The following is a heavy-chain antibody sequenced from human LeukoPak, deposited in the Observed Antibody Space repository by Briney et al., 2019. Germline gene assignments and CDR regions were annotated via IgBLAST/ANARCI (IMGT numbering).Heavy chain of an antibody. J-gene: IGHJ4*02. D-gene: IGHD3-22*01. CDR2: IYYSGST. CDR1: GGSISSRY. Sequence: SETLSLTCTVSGGSISSRYWSWIRQPPGKGLEWIGYIYYSGSTNYNPSLKGRVTISVDTSKNQFSLKLSSVTAADTAVYYCARDRRDSSGYHDSFDYWGQGTLVTVSS. CDR3: ARDRRDSSGYHDSFDY. V-gene: IGHV4-59*11.